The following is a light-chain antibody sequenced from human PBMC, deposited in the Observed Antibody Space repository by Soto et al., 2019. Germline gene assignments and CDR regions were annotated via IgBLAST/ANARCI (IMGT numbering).Light chain of an antibody. CDR1: QSIRSY. CDR3: QQSYITPPGT. CDR2: AAS. V-gene: IGKV1-39*01. J-gene: IGKJ1*01. Sequence: IQMTQSPSSLSASVGDRVTITCRASQSIRSYLNCYQQKPGKAPNLLIYAASGLQTGVPSRFSGSGAGTDFTLSIRSLQREDFATYYCQQSYITPPGTFGQGTKVEIK.